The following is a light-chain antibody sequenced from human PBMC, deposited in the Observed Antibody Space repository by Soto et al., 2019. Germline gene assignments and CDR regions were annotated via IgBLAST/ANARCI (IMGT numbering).Light chain of an antibody. Sequence: QSVLTQPASVSGSPGQSITISCTGTSSDIGTYDYVSWYQQHPAKAPKLMIYEVSNRPSGISNRFSGSKSGNTASLTISGLQAEDEAEYFCSSYTSSSAYVIFGGGTKLTVL. V-gene: IGLV2-14*01. CDR1: SSDIGTYDY. J-gene: IGLJ2*01. CDR2: EVS. CDR3: SSYTSSSAYVI.